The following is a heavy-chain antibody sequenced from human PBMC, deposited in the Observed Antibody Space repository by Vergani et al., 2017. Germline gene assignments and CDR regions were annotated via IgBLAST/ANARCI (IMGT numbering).Heavy chain of an antibody. V-gene: IGHV3-23*01. J-gene: IGHJ5*02. CDR3: AKVMSIAAAGTGWFDP. CDR1: GFTFSSYA. CDR2: ISGSGGST. D-gene: IGHD6-13*01. Sequence: EVQLLESGGGLVQPGGSLRLSCAASGFTFSSYAMSWVRQAPGKGLEWVSAISGSGGSTYYADSVKGRFTISRDNSKNTLYLQMNSLRAEDTAVSYCAKVMSIAAAGTGWFDPWGQGTLVTVSS.